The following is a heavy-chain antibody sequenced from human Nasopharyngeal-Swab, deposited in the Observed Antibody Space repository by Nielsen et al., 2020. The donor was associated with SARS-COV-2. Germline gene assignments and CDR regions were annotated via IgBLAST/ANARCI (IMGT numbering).Heavy chain of an antibody. V-gene: IGHV3-30-3*01. D-gene: IGHD4-23*01. CDR1: GFTFSSYA. CDR2: ISYDGSNK. J-gene: IGHJ2*01. CDR3: ASAYGGSYWYFDL. Sequence: GESLKISCAVSGFTFSSYAMHWVRQAPGKGLEWVAVISYDGSNKYYADSVKGRFTISRDNSKNTLYLQMNSLRAEDTAVYYCASAYGGSYWYFDLWGRGTLVTVSS.